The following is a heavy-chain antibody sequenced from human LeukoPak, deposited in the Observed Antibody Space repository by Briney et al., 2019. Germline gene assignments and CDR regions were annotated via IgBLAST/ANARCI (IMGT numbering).Heavy chain of an antibody. CDR2: INPSGGST. Sequence: GASVTVSFKASGYTFTSYYMHWVRQAPGQGLEWMGIINPSGGSTSYAQKFQGRVTMTRDTSTSTVYMELSSLRSEDTAVYYCARVHLADTVMVTGLGQNWFDPWGQGTLVTVSS. CDR1: GYTFTSYY. J-gene: IGHJ5*02. D-gene: IGHD5-18*01. V-gene: IGHV1-46*01. CDR3: ARVHLADTVMVTGLGQNWFDP.